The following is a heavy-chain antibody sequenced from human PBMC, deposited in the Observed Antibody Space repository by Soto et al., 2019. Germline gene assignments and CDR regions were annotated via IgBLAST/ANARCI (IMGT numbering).Heavy chain of an antibody. CDR1: GYTFTAYY. J-gene: IGHJ4*02. D-gene: IGHD1-26*01. CDR2: VNPLTGDT. Sequence: ASVKVSFKASGYTFTAYYVHWVRQAPGQGLEWMGWVNPLTGDTTYAQKFEGRVTMTRDTSISTAYMELSRLRSDDTAIYYCARQQDRGIMAAGFDYWGQGTPVTVSS. V-gene: IGHV1-2*02. CDR3: ARQQDRGIMAAGFDY.